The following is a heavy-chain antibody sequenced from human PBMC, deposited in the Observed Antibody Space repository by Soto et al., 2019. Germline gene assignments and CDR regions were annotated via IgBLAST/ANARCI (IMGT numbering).Heavy chain of an antibody. J-gene: IGHJ6*02. CDR2: MNPNSGDR. CDR3: ARGSWFGDLGNFDYGLHV. V-gene: IGHV1-8*01. D-gene: IGHD3-10*01. CDR1: GYTLTSYD. Sequence: QVQLVQSGAEVKKPGASVKVSCKASGYTLTSYDINWVRQATGQGLEWMGWMNPNSGDRGYAQKFQGRVTMTGNTSISPAYMELRSLRPEDTAVYYCARGSWFGDLGNFDYGLHVWGQGTTVTVSS.